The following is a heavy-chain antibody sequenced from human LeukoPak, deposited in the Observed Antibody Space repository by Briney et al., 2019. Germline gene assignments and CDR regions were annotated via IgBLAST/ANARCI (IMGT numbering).Heavy chain of an antibody. CDR3: ARDHGSSNWYYY. D-gene: IGHD6-13*01. Sequence: SETLSLTCNVSGGSMSNIYYWGWIRQPPGKGLEWIGYIYHSGSTYYNPSLKSRVTISVDTSKTQFSLRLSSVTAADTAVYYCARDHGSSNWYYYWGQGTLVTVAS. CDR1: GGSMSNIYY. V-gene: IGHV4-38-2*02. CDR2: IYHSGST. J-gene: IGHJ4*02.